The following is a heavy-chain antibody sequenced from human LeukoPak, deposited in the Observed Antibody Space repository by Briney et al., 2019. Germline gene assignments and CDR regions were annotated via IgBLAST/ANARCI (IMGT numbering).Heavy chain of an antibody. CDR3: AKGKFQTTVTAYFDY. V-gene: IGHV3-23*01. J-gene: IGHJ4*02. Sequence: PGGFQISCCAASGFTFSSYAVGWVRQAPGKGLEWVSAISASGGSTYYADSVKRRFTISRDNSKNTLYLQMSSLRAEDTAVYYCAKGKFQTTVTAYFDYWGQGTLVTVSS. CDR1: GFTFSSYA. CDR2: ISASGGST. D-gene: IGHD4-17*01.